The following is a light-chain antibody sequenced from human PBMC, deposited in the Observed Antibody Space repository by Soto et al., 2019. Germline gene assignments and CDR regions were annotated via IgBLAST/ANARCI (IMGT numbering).Light chain of an antibody. V-gene: IGKV3-15*01. CDR3: QQYNNWPPWT. CDR1: QSVSSN. J-gene: IGKJ1*01. CDR2: GAS. Sequence: DIVMTQSPPTLSVSPGERVTLSCRASQSVSSNLAWYQQKPGQAPRLLIYGASTRATGIPARFSGSGSGTDFTLTINSLQSEDFAVYYCQQYNNWPPWTFGQGTQVEVK.